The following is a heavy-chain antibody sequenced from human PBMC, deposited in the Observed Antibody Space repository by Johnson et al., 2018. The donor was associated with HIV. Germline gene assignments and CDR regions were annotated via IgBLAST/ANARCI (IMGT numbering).Heavy chain of an antibody. CDR3: ARTLGFGTEDAFDI. V-gene: IGHV3-9*01. D-gene: IGHD3-10*01. Sequence: VQLVESGGGLVQAGRSLRLSCAASGFSFDEYAMDWVRQAPGKGLEWVSGINWNSEIKGYVESVKGRFTISRDNAKNSLYLQMNSLRAGDTAVYYCARTLGFGTEDAFDIWDQGTMVTVSS. J-gene: IGHJ3*02. CDR1: GFSFDEYA. CDR2: INWNSEIK.